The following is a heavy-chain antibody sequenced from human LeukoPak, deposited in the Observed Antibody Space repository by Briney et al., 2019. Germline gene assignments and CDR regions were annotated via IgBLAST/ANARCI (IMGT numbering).Heavy chain of an antibody. V-gene: IGHV4-34*01. CDR2: IDQSGNT. CDR3: ARHPTVTTRRRNYYYYYYMDV. J-gene: IGHJ6*03. D-gene: IGHD4-17*01. Sequence: PSETLSLTCAVYVGTFSGYYWSWIRRPPGKGLEWIGEIDQSGNTNYNPSLKSRVTISVDTSKNQFSLKLSSVTAADTAVYYCARHPTVTTRRRNYYYYYYMDVWGKGTTVTVSS. CDR1: VGTFSGYY.